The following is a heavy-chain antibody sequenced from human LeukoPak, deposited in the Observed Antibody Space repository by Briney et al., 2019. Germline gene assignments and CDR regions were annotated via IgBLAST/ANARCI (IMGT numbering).Heavy chain of an antibody. CDR3: ARYGYSSGWYFDWFDP. D-gene: IGHD6-19*01. V-gene: IGHV4-34*01. CDR2: INHSGST. Sequence: SETLSLTCAVYGGSFSGYYWSWIRQPPGKGLEWIGEINHSGSTNYNPSLKSRVTISVDTSKNQFSLKLSSVTAADTAVYYCARYGYSSGWYFDWFDPWGQGTLVTVSS. J-gene: IGHJ5*02. CDR1: GGSFSGYY.